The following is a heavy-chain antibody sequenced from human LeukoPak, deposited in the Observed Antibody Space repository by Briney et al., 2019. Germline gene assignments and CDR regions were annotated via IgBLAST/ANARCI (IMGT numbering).Heavy chain of an antibody. J-gene: IGHJ4*02. V-gene: IGHV3-48*04. CDR3: AREGLEGSGWYRGY. Sequence: RGSLRLSCAASGFIFDDYGMNWVRQTPGKGLERISYISNSGSTIYYADSVKGRFTISRDNAKNSLYLQMNSLRAEDTAVYYCAREGLEGSGWYRGYWGQGTLVTVSS. CDR1: GFIFDDYG. CDR2: ISNSGSTI. D-gene: IGHD6-19*01.